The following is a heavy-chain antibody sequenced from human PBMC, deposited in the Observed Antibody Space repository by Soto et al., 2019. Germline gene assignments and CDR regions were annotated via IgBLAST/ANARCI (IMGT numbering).Heavy chain of an antibody. J-gene: IGHJ4*02. Sequence: QVQLVESGGGVVQPGRSLRLSCAASGFTFSSYAMHWVRQAPGKGLEWVAVISYDGSNKYYADSVKGRFTISRDNSKNTLYLQMNSLRAEDTAVYYCARTMVTPYFDYWGQGTLVTVSS. V-gene: IGHV3-30-3*01. CDR3: ARTMVTPYFDY. CDR2: ISYDGSNK. D-gene: IGHD5-18*01. CDR1: GFTFSSYA.